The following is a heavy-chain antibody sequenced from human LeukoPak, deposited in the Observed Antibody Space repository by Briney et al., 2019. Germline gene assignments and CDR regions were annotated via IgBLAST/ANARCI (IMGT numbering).Heavy chain of an antibody. Sequence: PGGSLRLSCAASGFTFSSYAMHWVRQAPGKGLEWVAVISYDGSNKHYADSVKGRFTISRDNSKNTLYLQMNSLRAEDTAVYYCARDSYGMDVWGQGTTVTVSS. CDR1: GFTFSSYA. V-gene: IGHV3-30-3*01. CDR3: ARDSYGMDV. J-gene: IGHJ6*02. CDR2: ISYDGSNK.